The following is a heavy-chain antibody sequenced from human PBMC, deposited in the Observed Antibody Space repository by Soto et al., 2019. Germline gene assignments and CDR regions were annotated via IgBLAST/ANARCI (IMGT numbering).Heavy chain of an antibody. J-gene: IGHJ4*02. D-gene: IGHD3-3*01. CDR2: IYYSGGT. CDR3: ARMSYDFWRVYLDY. Sequence: PSETLSLTCTVSGDSLSSYYCSWIRQSPCRGLEWIGFIYYSGGTTNYNPSLKSRVTISVDTSRSQFSLKLSSVTAADTAVYYCARMSYDFWRVYLDYWGQGILVTVSS. V-gene: IGHV4-59*08. CDR1: GDSLSSYY.